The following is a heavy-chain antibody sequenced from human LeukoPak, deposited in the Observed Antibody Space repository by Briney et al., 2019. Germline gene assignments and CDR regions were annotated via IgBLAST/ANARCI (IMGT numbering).Heavy chain of an antibody. CDR3: VRTAAAGQSYYFDY. J-gene: IGHJ4*02. V-gene: IGHV1-46*01. Sequence: ASVKVSCKASGYTFTSYYMHWVRQAPGQGLEWMGIINPSGGSTSYAQKFQGRVTMTRNMSTSTVYMELSSLRSEDTAVYYCVRTAAAGQSYYFDYWGQGTLVTVSS. CDR2: INPSGGST. CDR1: GYTFTSYY. D-gene: IGHD6-13*01.